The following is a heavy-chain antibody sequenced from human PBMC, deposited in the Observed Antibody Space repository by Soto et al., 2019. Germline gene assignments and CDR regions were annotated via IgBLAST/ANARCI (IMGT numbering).Heavy chain of an antibody. J-gene: IGHJ4*02. CDR2: ISGSGGST. CDR1: GFTLSSYA. CDR3: AKASILRYFDWLLGY. Sequence: EVQLLECGGGLVQPGESLRLSCAASGFTLSSYAMSWVRQAPGKGLEWVSAISGSGGSTYYADSVKGRFTISRDNSKNTLYLQMNSLRAEDTAVYYCAKASILRYFDWLLGYWGQGTLVIVSS. V-gene: IGHV3-23*01. D-gene: IGHD3-9*01.